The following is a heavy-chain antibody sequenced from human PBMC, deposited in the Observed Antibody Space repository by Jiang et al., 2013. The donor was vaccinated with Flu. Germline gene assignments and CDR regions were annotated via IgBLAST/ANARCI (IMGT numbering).Heavy chain of an antibody. CDR3: AREYDYGDSDDAFDI. CDR1: FSSYS. D-gene: IGHD4-17*01. Sequence: FSSYSMNWVRQAPGKGLEWVSSISSSSSYIYYADSVKGRFTISRDNAKNSLYLQMNSLRAEDTAVYYCAREYDYGDSDDAFDIWGQGTMVTVSS. V-gene: IGHV3-21*01. J-gene: IGHJ3*02. CDR2: ISSSSSYI.